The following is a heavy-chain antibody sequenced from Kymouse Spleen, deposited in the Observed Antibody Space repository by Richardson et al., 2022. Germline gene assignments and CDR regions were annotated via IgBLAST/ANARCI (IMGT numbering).Heavy chain of an antibody. V-gene: IGHV1-46*03. CDR3: ARTRPSSIAARYYGMDV. D-gene: IGHD6-6*01. CDR2: INPSGGST. J-gene: IGHJ6*02. Sequence: QVQLVQSGAEVKKPGASVKVSCKASGYTFTSYYMHWVRQAPGQGLEWMGIINPSGGSTSYAQKFQGRVTMTRDTSTSTVYMELSSLRSEDTAVYYCARTRPSSIAARYYGMDVWGQGTTVTVSS. CDR1: GYTFTSYY.